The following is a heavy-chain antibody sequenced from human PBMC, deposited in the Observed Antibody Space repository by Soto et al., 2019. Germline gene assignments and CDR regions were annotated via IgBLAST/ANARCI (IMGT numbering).Heavy chain of an antibody. D-gene: IGHD5-18*01. CDR2: IYYSGST. Sequence: SETLSLTCTVSGGSISSYYWSWIRQPPGKGLEWIGYIYYSGSTNYNPSLKSRVTISVVTSKNQFSLKLSSVTAADTAVYYCARTLYSYGPRFDYWGKGTLVTVS. CDR3: ARTLYSYGPRFDY. J-gene: IGHJ4*02. CDR1: GGSISSYY. V-gene: IGHV4-59*01.